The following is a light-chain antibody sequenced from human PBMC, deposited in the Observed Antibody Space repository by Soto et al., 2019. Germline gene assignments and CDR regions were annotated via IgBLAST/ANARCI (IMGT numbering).Light chain of an antibody. CDR1: SSDVADYKY. Sequence: QSALTQPASVSGSPGQSITISCAGTSSDVADYKYVSWYQQHPGKAPKLMIYEASNRPSGVSNRFSGSKSGNTASLTISGLQAEDEGDYYCGSYTRSSTLVFGGGTKVTVL. J-gene: IGLJ2*01. CDR3: GSYTRSSTLV. CDR2: EAS. V-gene: IGLV2-14*01.